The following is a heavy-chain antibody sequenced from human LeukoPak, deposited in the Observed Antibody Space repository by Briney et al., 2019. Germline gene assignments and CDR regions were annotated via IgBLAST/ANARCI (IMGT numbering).Heavy chain of an antibody. CDR1: GGSISSCY. V-gene: IGHV4-59*01. CDR3: ARDLGYCSGGSCGWFDP. CDR2: IYYSGST. Sequence: SETLSLTCTVSGGSISSCYWSWIRQPPGKGLEWIGYIYYSGSTNYNPSLKSRVTISVDTSKNQFSLKLSSATAADTAVYYCARDLGYCSGGSCGWFDPWGQGTLVTVSS. D-gene: IGHD2-15*01. J-gene: IGHJ5*02.